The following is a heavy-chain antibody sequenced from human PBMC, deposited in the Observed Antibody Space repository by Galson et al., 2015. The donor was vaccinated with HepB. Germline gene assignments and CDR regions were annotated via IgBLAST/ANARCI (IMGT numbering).Heavy chain of an antibody. V-gene: IGHV1-18*01. J-gene: IGHJ4*02. CDR2: ISAYNGNT. D-gene: IGHD5-12*01. Sequence: SVKVSCKASGYTFTSYGISWVRQAPGQGLEWMGWISAYNGNTNYAQKLQGRVTMTTDTSTSTAYMELRSLRSDDTAVYYCAREPTRGYSGSYFDYWGQGTLVTVSS. CDR3: AREPTRGYSGSYFDY. CDR1: GYTFTSYG.